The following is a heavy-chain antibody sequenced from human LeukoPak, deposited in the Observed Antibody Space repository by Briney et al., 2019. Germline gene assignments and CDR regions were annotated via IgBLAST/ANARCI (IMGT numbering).Heavy chain of an antibody. CDR2: ISGSSVTI. J-gene: IGHJ4*02. CDR1: GVTFSSYS. D-gene: IGHD3-16*02. CDR3: ARRQRYSTSPIDY. V-gene: IGHV3-48*02. Sequence: RGAPRLSCAASGVTFSSYSMIWVRQAPGKGLEWGSFISGSSVTISYADSVKSRFTIPRDNAKNSLFMQMNSLRDKDTAVYYCARRQRYSTSPIDYWGQGTLVTVSS.